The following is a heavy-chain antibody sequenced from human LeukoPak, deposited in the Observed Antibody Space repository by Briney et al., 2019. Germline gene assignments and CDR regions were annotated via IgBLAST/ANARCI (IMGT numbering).Heavy chain of an antibody. D-gene: IGHD1-1*01. CDR1: GGSISSYY. J-gene: IGHJ6*02. Sequence: SETLSLTCTVSGGSISSYYWSWIRQPPGKGLEWIGYIYYSGSTNYNPSLKSRVTISVDTSKNQFSLKLSSVTAADTAVYYCVRVLEVSHYYYGMDVWGQGTTVTVSS. V-gene: IGHV4-59*01. CDR3: VRVLEVSHYYYGMDV. CDR2: IYYSGST.